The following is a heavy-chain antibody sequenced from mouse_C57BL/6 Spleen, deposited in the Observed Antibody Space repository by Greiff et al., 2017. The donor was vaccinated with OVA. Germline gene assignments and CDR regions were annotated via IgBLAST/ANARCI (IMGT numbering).Heavy chain of an antibody. J-gene: IGHJ3*01. CDR3: ARYYDGYYGGFAY. V-gene: IGHV1-82*01. D-gene: IGHD2-3*01. CDR1: GYAFSSSW. Sequence: QVQLQQSGPELVKPGASVKISCKASGYAFSSSWMNWVKQRPGKGLEWIGRLYPGDGDTNYNGKFKGKATLTADKSSSTAYMQLSSLTSEDSAVYYCARYYDGYYGGFAYWGQGTLVTVSA. CDR2: LYPGDGDT.